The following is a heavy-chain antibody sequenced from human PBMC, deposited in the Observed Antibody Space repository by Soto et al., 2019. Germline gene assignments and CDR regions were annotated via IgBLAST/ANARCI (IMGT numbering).Heavy chain of an antibody. V-gene: IGHV1-18*01. CDR1: GYTFTSYG. D-gene: IGHD4-17*01. CDR3: ARMIYGDYGYWYFDL. CDR2: ISAYNGNT. J-gene: IGHJ2*01. Sequence: QVQLVQSGAEVKKPGASVKVSCKASGYTFTSYGISWVRQAPGQGLEWMGWISAYNGNTNYAQKLQGRVTMTTDTSTSTADMELRSLRSDDTAVYYCARMIYGDYGYWYFDLWGRGTLVTVSS.